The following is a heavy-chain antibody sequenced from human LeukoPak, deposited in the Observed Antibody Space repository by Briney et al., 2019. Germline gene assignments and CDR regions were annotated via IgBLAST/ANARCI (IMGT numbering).Heavy chain of an antibody. CDR1: GYTFTGYY. CDR3: ARDAEKFYYDSSDYYSDY. Sequence: GASVKVSCKASGYTFTGYYMHWVRQAPGQGLEWMGWINPNSGGTNYAQKFQGRVTMTRDTSISTAYMELSRLRSDDTAVYYCARDAEKFYYDSSDYYSDYWGQGTLVTVYS. V-gene: IGHV1-2*02. J-gene: IGHJ4*02. CDR2: INPNSGGT. D-gene: IGHD3-22*01.